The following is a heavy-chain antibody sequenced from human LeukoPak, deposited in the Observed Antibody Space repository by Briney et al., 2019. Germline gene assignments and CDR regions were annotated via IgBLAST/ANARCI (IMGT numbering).Heavy chain of an antibody. D-gene: IGHD6-19*01. V-gene: IGHV3-30*02. J-gene: IGHJ4*02. Sequence: GGSLRLSCAVSGFTFSSYGMHWVRQAPGKGLEWVAFIRYDGSNKYYADSVKGRFTISRDNSKNTLYLQMNSLRAEDTAVYYCAKAARGPVAGYYWGQGTLVTVSS. CDR1: GFTFSSYG. CDR2: IRYDGSNK. CDR3: AKAARGPVAGYY.